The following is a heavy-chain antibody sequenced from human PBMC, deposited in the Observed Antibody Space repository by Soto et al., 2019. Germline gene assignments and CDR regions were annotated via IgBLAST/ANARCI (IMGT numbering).Heavy chain of an antibody. Sequence: GGSLRLSCAASGFTFSSYAMSWVRQAPGKGLEWVSAISGSGGSTYYADSVKGRFTISRDNSKNTLYLQMNSLRAEDTAVYYCAKRSSSSWYSAHKFDYWGQGTLVTVSS. J-gene: IGHJ4*02. V-gene: IGHV3-23*01. D-gene: IGHD6-13*01. CDR2: ISGSGGST. CDR3: AKRSSSSWYSAHKFDY. CDR1: GFTFSSYA.